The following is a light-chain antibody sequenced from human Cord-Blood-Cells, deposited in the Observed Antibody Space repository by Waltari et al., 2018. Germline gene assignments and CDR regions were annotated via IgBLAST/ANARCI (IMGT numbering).Light chain of an antibody. CDR3: CSYAGSSTYVV. CDR2: EVS. J-gene: IGLJ2*01. V-gene: IGLV2-23*02. CDR1: SSDVGSYNL. Sequence: QSALTQPASVSGSPGQPIPISCPGTSSDVGSYNLVSWYQQHPGKAPKLMIYEVSKRPSGVSNRFSGSKSGNTASLTISGLQAEDEADYYCCSYAGSSTYVVFGGGTKLTVL.